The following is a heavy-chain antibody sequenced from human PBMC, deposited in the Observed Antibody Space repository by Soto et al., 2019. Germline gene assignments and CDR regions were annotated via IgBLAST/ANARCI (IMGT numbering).Heavy chain of an antibody. D-gene: IGHD4-17*01. CDR2: IYYSGST. V-gene: IGHV4-31*03. CDR3: ASLTTVTYYFDY. J-gene: IGHJ4*02. Sequence: QVQLQESGPGLVKPSQTLSLTYTVSGGSISSGGYYWSWIRQHPGKGLEWIGYIYYSGSTYYNPSLKSRVTISVDTSKNQFSLKLSSVTAADTAVYYCASLTTVTYYFDYWGQGTLVTVSS. CDR1: GGSISSGGYY.